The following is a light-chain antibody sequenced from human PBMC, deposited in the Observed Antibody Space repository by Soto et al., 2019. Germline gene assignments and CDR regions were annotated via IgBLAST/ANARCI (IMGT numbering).Light chain of an antibody. CDR1: QAVPNN. Sequence: DIHLTQSPSFLSASVGDRVTITCRPSQAVPNNMAWYQQKPGKPPKLLIYAASILQSGVPSRFSGSGSGTHFTLTISSLQPEDFATYFCQQNSNPPLTFGGGTKVDIK. J-gene: IGKJ4*01. V-gene: IGKV1-39*01. CDR2: AAS. CDR3: QQNSNPPLT.